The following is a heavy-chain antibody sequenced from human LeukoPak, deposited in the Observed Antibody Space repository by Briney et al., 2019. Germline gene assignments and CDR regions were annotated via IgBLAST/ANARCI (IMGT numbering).Heavy chain of an antibody. D-gene: IGHD3-22*01. CDR1: GFTFSSYA. Sequence: PGGSLRLSCAASGFTFSSYAMSWVRQAPGKGLEWVSAISGSGGSTYYADSVKGRFTISRDNSKNTLYLQMNSLRAEDTAVYYCARDGRYDSRDYYDYWGQGTLVTVSS. J-gene: IGHJ4*02. V-gene: IGHV3-23*01. CDR2: ISGSGGST. CDR3: ARDGRYDSRDYYDY.